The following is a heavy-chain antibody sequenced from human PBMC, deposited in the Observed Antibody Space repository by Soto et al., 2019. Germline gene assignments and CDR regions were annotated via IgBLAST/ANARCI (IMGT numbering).Heavy chain of an antibody. J-gene: IGHJ4*02. V-gene: IGHV4-59*01. D-gene: IGHD6-19*01. Sequence: SETLSLTCTVSGGSISSYYWSWIRQPPGKGLEWIGYIYYSGSTNYNPSLKSRVTISVDTSKNQFSLKLSSVTAADTAVYYCARATDSSGYVGYFDYWGQGTLVTVS. CDR1: GGSISSYY. CDR3: ARATDSSGYVGYFDY. CDR2: IYYSGST.